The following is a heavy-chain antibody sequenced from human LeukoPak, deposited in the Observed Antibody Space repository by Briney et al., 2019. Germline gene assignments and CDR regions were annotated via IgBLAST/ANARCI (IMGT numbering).Heavy chain of an antibody. CDR2: IYCSGST. CDR3: ARGGAVTTLWYFDL. V-gene: IGHV4-59*01. D-gene: IGHD4-17*01. Sequence: TSETLSLTCTVSGGSISSYYWSWIRQPPGEGLEWIGYIYCSGSTNYNPSLKSRVTISVGTSKNQFSLKLSSVTAADTAVYYCARGGAVTTLWYFDLWGRGTLVTVSS. CDR1: GGSISSYY. J-gene: IGHJ2*01.